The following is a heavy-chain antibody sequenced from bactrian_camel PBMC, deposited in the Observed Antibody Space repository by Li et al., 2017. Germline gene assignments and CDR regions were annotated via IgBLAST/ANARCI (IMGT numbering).Heavy chain of an antibody. CDR1: GYRGRC. CDR3: AARSVGRCPLFEHWLGKRAYTPGGYFDY. J-gene: IGHJ6*01. Sequence: HVQLVESGGGAVQSEGSLRLSCVASGYRGRCMAWFRQAPGKEREGVAAIDSDEITSYTDAVKGRFTISQDNAKNTLYLQMNSLKPEDTAMYYCAARSVGRCPLFEHWLGKRAYTPGGYFDYWGQGTQVTVS. CDR2: IDSDEIT. V-gene: IGHV3S53*01. D-gene: IGHD1*01.